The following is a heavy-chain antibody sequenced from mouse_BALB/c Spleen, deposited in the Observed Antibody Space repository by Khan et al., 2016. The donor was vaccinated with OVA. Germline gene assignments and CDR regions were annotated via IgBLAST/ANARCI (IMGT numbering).Heavy chain of an antibody. Sequence: LQESGPELVKPGASVKISCKASGYSFTGYFMNWVMQSHGKSLEWIGRINPHIGETFYNQKFKDKATLTVDESSRTAHMELRSLASEESAVYYCARKNGSDFDYWGQGTTLTVSS. J-gene: IGHJ2*01. CDR3: ARKNGSDFDY. V-gene: IGHV1-20*02. CDR2: INPHIGET. D-gene: IGHD1-1*01. CDR1: GYSFTGYF.